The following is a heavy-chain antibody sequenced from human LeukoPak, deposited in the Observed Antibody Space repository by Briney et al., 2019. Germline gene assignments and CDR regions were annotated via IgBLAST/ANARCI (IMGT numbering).Heavy chain of an antibody. CDR3: ARDSGYCSGGSCPLGMDV. CDR1: DYTFTSYG. D-gene: IGHD2-15*01. CDR2: ISAYNGNT. Sequence: ASVKVSCKGSDYTFTSYGINWVRQAPAQGLEWMGWISAYNGNTNYPQKLQGRVTMTTDTSTTTAYMELRSLRSDDTAVYYCARDSGYCSGGSCPLGMDVWGQGTTVTVSS. V-gene: IGHV1-18*01. J-gene: IGHJ6*02.